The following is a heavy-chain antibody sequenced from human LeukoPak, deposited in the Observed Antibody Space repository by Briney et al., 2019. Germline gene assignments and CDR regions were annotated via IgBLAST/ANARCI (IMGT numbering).Heavy chain of an antibody. CDR2: INPNSGGT. J-gene: IGHJ1*01. V-gene: IGHV1-2*06. CDR3: ARVPRYHSGHSSGGSCWGYFQH. CDR1: GYTFTGYY. D-gene: IGHD2-15*01. Sequence: ASVKVSCKASGYTFTGYYMHWVRQAPGQGLEWMGQINPNSGGTNYAQKFQGRVTMTRDTSISTAYMELSRLSSDDTAVYCCARVPRYHSGHSSGGSCWGYFQHWGQGTLVTVSS.